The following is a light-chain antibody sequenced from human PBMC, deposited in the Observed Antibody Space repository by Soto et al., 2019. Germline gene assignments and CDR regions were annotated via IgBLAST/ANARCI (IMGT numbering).Light chain of an antibody. CDR2: WAS. V-gene: IGKV4-1*01. J-gene: IGKJ1*01. Sequence: DIVMTQSPDSLAVSLGERATINCESSQSGXYSSNNKSYLAWYQQKPGQPPRLFIYWASTRESGVPDRFSGSGSGTDFTLTITSLQAEDVAVYYCQQYYSSPPTFGQGTKVDIK. CDR1: QSGXYSSNNKSY. CDR3: QQYYSSPPT.